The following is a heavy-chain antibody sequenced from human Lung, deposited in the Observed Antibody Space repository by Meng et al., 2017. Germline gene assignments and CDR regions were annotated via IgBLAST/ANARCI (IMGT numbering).Heavy chain of an antibody. CDR2: IDPRSGGT. D-gene: IGHD6-13*01. Sequence: QVQPGHAGARVNTPVASVKGPCKPSGSRFSAYWLHWFRQAPGQGLEWMGRIDPRSGGTQYAQNFQDRVTMTRDTSISTTYMELSRLTSDDTAVYYCVRDEDISAAGKLFGDYWGQGTLVTVSS. CDR1: GSRFSAYW. J-gene: IGHJ4*02. V-gene: IGHV1-2*06. CDR3: VRDEDISAAGKLFGDY.